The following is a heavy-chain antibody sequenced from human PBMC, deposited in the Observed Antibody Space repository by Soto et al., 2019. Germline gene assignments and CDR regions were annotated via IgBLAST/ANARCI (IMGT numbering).Heavy chain of an antibody. J-gene: IGHJ4*02. Sequence: GGSLRLSCAASGFTFSSYGMHWVRQAPGKGLEWVAVISYDGSNKYYADSVKGRFTISRDNSKNTLYLQMNSLRAEDTAVYYCAKASPYYYDSSGYYPSDFLDYWGQGTLVTVSS. CDR1: GFTFSSYG. D-gene: IGHD3-22*01. V-gene: IGHV3-30*18. CDR3: AKASPYYYDSSGYYPSDFLDY. CDR2: ISYDGSNK.